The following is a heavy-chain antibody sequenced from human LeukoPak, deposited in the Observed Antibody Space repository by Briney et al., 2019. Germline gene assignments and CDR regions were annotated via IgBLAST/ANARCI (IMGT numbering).Heavy chain of an antibody. CDR1: GFTFSNAW. D-gene: IGHD2-15*01. CDR2: ISYDGSKV. CDR3: AKDDAGLPDY. V-gene: IGHV3-30*18. J-gene: IGHJ4*02. Sequence: GGSLRLSCAASGFTFSNAWMSWVRQGPGKGLEWVAVISYDGSKVFYGDFVKGRFTISRDDSRDTVYLQMHSLGVEDMAVYYCAKDDAGLPDYWGQGTLVTVSS.